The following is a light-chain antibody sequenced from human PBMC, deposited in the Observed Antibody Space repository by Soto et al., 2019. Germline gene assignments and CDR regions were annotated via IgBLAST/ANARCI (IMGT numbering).Light chain of an antibody. CDR2: TVS. Sequence: DVVMTQSPLSLPVTLGQPASISCRSSQSLVYSDGNTYLNWFQHRPGHSPRRLVYTVSDRVSGVPDRFGGSGSGSGFTRKISRVEAEDVGVYYCMQGTHWPWTFGQGTKVDIK. V-gene: IGKV2-30*01. CDR3: MQGTHWPWT. CDR1: QSLVYSDGNTY. J-gene: IGKJ1*01.